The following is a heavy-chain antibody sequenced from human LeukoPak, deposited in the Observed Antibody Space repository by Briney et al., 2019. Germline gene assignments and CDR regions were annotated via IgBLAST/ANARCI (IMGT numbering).Heavy chain of an antibody. D-gene: IGHD1-1*01. CDR2: ISAYNENT. J-gene: IGHJ3*02. V-gene: IGHV1-18*01. Sequence: ASVKVSCKASGFTFTSYGISWVRQAPGQGLEWMGWISAYNENTNYAQKVQGRVTMTTDTSTSTAYMELRSLRSDDTAVYYCATAKGGRLLDQIWGQGTMVTVSS. CDR1: GFTFTSYG. CDR3: ATAKGGRLLDQI.